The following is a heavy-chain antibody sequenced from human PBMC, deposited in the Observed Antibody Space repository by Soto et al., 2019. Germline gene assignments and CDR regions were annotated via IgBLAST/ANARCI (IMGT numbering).Heavy chain of an antibody. V-gene: IGHV4-30-4*01. CDR3: EREIFGVVINSRYFDY. J-gene: IGHJ4*02. D-gene: IGHD3-3*01. CDR2: IYYSGST. Sequence: PSETLSLTCTVSGGSISSGDNYWSWIRQPPGKGLEWIGYIYYSGSTYYNPSLKSRVTLSVDTSKNQFSLKLSSVTAADTAVYYCEREIFGVVINSRYFDYCFQGTLVTAS. CDR1: GGSISSGDNY.